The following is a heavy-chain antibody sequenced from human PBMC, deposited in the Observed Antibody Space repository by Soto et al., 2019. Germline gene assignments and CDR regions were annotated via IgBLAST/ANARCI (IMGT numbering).Heavy chain of an antibody. J-gene: IGHJ4*02. CDR3: AKEFSYDSSGYYYEPKPFDY. V-gene: IGHV3-30*18. CDR1: GFTFSSYG. CDR2: ISYDGSNK. D-gene: IGHD3-22*01. Sequence: QVQLVESGGGVVQPGRSLRLSCAASGFTFSSYGMHWVRQAPGKGLEWVAVISYDGSNKYYADSVKGRFTISRDNSKNPLYLQMNSLRAEDTAVYYCAKEFSYDSSGYYYEPKPFDYWGQGTLVTVSS.